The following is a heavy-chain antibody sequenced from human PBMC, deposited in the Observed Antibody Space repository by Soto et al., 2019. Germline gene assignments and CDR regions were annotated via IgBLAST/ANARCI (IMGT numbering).Heavy chain of an antibody. Sequence: GASVKVSCKASGYTFTSYGISWVRQAPGQGLEWMGWISAYTGNTNYAQKLQGRVTTTTDTSISTVYMELRSLTSDDTAVYYCARDLTTVTPYYYYGMDVWGQGTTVTVSS. CDR2: ISAYTGNT. J-gene: IGHJ6*02. CDR3: ARDLTTVTPYYYYGMDV. V-gene: IGHV1-18*04. CDR1: GYTFTSYG. D-gene: IGHD4-17*01.